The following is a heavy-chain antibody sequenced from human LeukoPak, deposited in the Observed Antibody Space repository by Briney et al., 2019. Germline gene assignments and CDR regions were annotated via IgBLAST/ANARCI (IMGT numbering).Heavy chain of an antibody. CDR1: GFTFSSYW. CDR2: INSDGSST. V-gene: IGHV3-74*01. D-gene: IGHD2-15*01. J-gene: IGHJ2*01. Sequence: GGSLRLSCAASGFTFSSYWMHWVRQVPGKGLVWVSRINSDGSSTSYADSVKGRFTISRDNAENSLYLQTNSLRAEDMALYYCAKGGETYSDWYFDLWGRGTLVIVSS. CDR3: AKGGETYSDWYFDL.